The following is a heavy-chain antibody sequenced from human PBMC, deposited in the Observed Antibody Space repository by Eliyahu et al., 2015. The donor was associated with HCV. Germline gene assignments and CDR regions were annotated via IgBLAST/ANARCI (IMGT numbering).Heavy chain of an antibody. CDR3: ARDDFQQLAPAHYYYYGMXXXV. J-gene: IGHJ6*02. Sequence: QLQLQESGPGLVKPSETLSLXCTVSGGSISSSSYYWGWIRQPPGKGLEWIGSIYYSGSTYYNPSLKSRVTISVDTSKNQFSLKLSSVTAADTAVYYCARDDFQQLAPAHYYYYGMXXXVWGQGTTVTVSS. D-gene: IGHD6-13*01. CDR1: GGSISSSSYY. V-gene: IGHV4-39*07. CDR2: IYYSGST.